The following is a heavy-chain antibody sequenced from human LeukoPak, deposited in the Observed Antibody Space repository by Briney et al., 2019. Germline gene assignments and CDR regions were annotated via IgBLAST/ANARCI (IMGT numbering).Heavy chain of an antibody. V-gene: IGHV3-30-3*01. CDR2: ISYDGSNK. D-gene: IGHD3-22*01. CDR1: GFTFSSYA. Sequence: GGSLRLSCAASGFTFSSYAMHWVRQAPGKGLEWVAVISYDGSNKYYADSVKGRFTISRDNSKNTLYLQMNSLRAEDTAVYYCARGPRPYDSSGYYASVEHDYWGQGTLVTVSS. J-gene: IGHJ4*02. CDR3: ARGPRPYDSSGYYASVEHDY.